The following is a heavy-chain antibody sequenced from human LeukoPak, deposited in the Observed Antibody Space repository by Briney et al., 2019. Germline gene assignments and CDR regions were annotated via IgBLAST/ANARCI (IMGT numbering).Heavy chain of an antibody. V-gene: IGHV3-23*01. D-gene: IGHD3-22*01. CDR2: ISGSGGST. J-gene: IGHJ4*02. CDR3: AKPRDSSWTGYYFDY. Sequence: GGSLRLSCAASGFIFSGYAMSWVRQAPGKGLEWVSAISGSGGSTYYADSVKGRFTISRDNSKNTLYLQMNSLRAEDTAVYYCAKPRDSSWTGYYFDYWGQGTLVTVSS. CDR1: GFIFSGYA.